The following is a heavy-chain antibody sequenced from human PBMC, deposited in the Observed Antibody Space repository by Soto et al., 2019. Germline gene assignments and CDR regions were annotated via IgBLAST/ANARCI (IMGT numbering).Heavy chain of an antibody. CDR1: GGSISSYH. J-gene: IGHJ4*02. D-gene: IGHD3-10*01. Sequence: PSDTLSLTCTVSGGSISSYHGSWIRQPPGKGLEWIGYISDSGSTNYNPALKSRVTISLDTSKNQFSLKVSSVTAADTAVYYCASGSTPVLDSWGQGTTVTVPS. V-gene: IGHV4-59*08. CDR2: ISDSGST. CDR3: ASGSTPVLDS.